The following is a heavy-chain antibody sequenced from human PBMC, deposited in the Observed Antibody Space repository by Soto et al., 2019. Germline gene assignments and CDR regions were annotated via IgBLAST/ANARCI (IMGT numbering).Heavy chain of an antibody. J-gene: IGHJ6*02. CDR2: IGIGGDT. CDR1: GFTLSDHD. D-gene: IGHD3-10*01. CDR3: ARGPGSPRYYNGMDV. Sequence: GGSLRLSCAASGFTLSDHDMYWVRQATGKSLEWVSAIGIGGDTYYPASVKGRFTISRQNAKNSLYLQMNNLRAGDTAVYYCARGPGSPRYYNGMDVWGQGTTVTVSS. V-gene: IGHV3-13*01.